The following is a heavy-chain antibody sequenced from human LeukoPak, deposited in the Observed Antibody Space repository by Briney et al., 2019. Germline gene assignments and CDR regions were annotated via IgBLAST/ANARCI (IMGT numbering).Heavy chain of an antibody. V-gene: IGHV3-23*01. J-gene: IGHJ4*02. Sequence: GGSLRLSCAASGFTFSSYAMSWVRQAPGKGLEWVSHISAGGGTTYYADSVQGRFTISRDNSKNTLYLQMNSLRAEDTAVYYCAKDQDGGSDYWGQGTLVTVSS. CDR3: AKDQDGGSDY. D-gene: IGHD2-15*01. CDR1: GFTFSSYA. CDR2: ISAGGGTT.